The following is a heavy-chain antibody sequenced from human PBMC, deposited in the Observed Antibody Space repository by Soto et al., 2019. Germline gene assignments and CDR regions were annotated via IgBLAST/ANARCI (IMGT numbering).Heavy chain of an antibody. CDR2: ISYSGST. CDR3: ARGMTAAAGNLQH. V-gene: IGHV4-61*08. J-gene: IGHJ1*01. D-gene: IGHD6-13*01. CDR1: GDSISSYSISVYY. Sequence: PSETLSHTCTVSGDSISSYSISVYYWSWIRQPPGKGLEWLGYISYSGSTNYNPSLKSRVTISVDTSKSQFSLKLSSVAAEDTAMYYCARGMTAAAGNLQHWGQGTLVTVSS.